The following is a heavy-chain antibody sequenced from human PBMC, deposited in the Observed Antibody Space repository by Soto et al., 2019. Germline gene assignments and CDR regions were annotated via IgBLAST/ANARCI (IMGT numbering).Heavy chain of an antibody. CDR1: GFTFSNYG. V-gene: IGHV3-23*01. CDR2: ISGSGGRT. D-gene: IGHD2-21*01. J-gene: IGHJ4*02. CDR3: AKEMIASTLADFFDY. Sequence: EVQLLESGGGLIQPGGSLRLSCEASGFTFSNYGMTWVRLAPGKGLEWVSTISGSGGRTFYADPVKGRFTISRDNSKNTRYLQMNSLRAEGTAVYYCAKEMIASTLADFFDYWGQGTLVTVSS.